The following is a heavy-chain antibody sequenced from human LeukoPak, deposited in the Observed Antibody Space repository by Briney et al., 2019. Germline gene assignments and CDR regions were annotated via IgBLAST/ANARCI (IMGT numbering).Heavy chain of an antibody. D-gene: IGHD3-22*01. CDR3: ARENYYDRGGAFDI. CDR2: INMGGSTI. CDR1: GFTFSSYE. Sequence: GGSLRLSCAASGFTFSSYEMNWVRQAPGKWLEWGSYINMGGSTIYSADYLQGRFTISRANDKNSLYLQMNSLRDEDTDVYYCARENYYDRGGAFDIWGQGTMVTVSS. V-gene: IGHV3-48*03. J-gene: IGHJ3*02.